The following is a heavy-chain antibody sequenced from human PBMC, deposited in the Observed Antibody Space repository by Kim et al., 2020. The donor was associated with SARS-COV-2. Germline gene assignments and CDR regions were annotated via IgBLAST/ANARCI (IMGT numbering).Heavy chain of an antibody. J-gene: IGHJ4*02. CDR3: AKDRTVGDGYWVFDT. CDR1: GFSLSTYA. V-gene: IGHV3-23*01. CDR2: VTGSGST. D-gene: IGHD2-21*01. Sequence: GGSLRLSCVVSGFSLSTYAVTWVRQAPGKGLEWVSGVTGSGSTYYADSVRGRFTISRDTSRNTLFLQMNNLMGDDTAMYFCAKDRTVGDGYWVFDTWGQGTLVTVSS.